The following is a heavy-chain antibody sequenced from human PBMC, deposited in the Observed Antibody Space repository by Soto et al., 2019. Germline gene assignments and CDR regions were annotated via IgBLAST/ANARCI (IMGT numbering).Heavy chain of an antibody. J-gene: IGHJ6*02. CDR3: THSRCGGDCLQSYSSHYYYGMDV. CDR1: GFSLSTGGVG. V-gene: IGHV2-5*02. D-gene: IGHD2-21*02. Sequence: QITLMESGPTLVKPTQTLTLTCTFSGFSLSTGGVGVGWIRQPPGKALEWLALIYWDDDKRYSPSLRSRLTIPKDTSKNPVVLTMTNMDPVDTATYYCTHSRCGGDCLQSYSSHYYYGMDVWGQGTTVTVSS. CDR2: IYWDDDK.